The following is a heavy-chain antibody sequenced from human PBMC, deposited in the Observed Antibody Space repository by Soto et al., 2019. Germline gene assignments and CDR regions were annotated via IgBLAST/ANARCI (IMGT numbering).Heavy chain of an antibody. J-gene: IGHJ6*02. CDR3: ARGWGYFDSSGFPYLYAMDV. CDR1: GFTFSTYW. V-gene: IGHV3-7*01. D-gene: IGHD3-22*01. CDR2: IKEDGSEI. Sequence: GGSLRLSCAASGFTFSTYWMSWVRQAPGKGLEWVANIKEDGSEIYYVDSVEGRFTISRDNAKNSLYLQMTSLRAEDTALYYCARGWGYFDSSGFPYLYAMDVWGQGTTVTVSS.